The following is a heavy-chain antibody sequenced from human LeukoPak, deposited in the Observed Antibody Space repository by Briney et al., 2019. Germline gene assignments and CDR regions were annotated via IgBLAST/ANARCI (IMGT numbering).Heavy chain of an antibody. Sequence: GGSLRLSCAASGFTFSSYGMHWVRQAPGKGLEWVAVIWYDGSKTYYADSVKGRFTISRDNSKNTLYLQMNSLRAEDTAVYYCAKDGYCSTTACYPNHFDSWGQGTLVTVSS. CDR1: GFTFSSYG. CDR3: AKDGYCSTTACYPNHFDS. V-gene: IGHV3-33*06. D-gene: IGHD2-2*03. J-gene: IGHJ4*02. CDR2: IWYDGSKT.